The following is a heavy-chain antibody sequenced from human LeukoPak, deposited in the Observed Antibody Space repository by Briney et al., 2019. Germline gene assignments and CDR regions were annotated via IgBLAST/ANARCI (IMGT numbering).Heavy chain of an antibody. J-gene: IGHJ6*02. D-gene: IGHD2-2*01. V-gene: IGHV4-34*01. CDR2: INHSGST. CDR1: GGSFSGYY. CDR3: ARAVVPAGRHYYYGMDV. Sequence: SETLSLTCAVYGGSFSGYYWSWIRQPPGKGLEWIGEINHSGSTNYNPSLKSRVTISVDTSKNQFSLKLSSVTAADTAVYYCARAVVPAGRHYYYGMDVWGQGTTVTVSS.